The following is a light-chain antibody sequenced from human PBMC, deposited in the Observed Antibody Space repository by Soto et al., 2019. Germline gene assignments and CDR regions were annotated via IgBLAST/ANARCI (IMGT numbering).Light chain of an antibody. CDR2: EVN. CDR1: SSDVGAYDY. Sequence: QSALTQPPSASGSPGQSVTISCTGTSSDVGAYDYVSWYQQHPDKAPKLMIYEVNKRPSGVPDRFSGSKSGNTASLTVSGLQADDEADYYCSSFAGSNTDVVFGGGTQLTVL. CDR3: SSFAGSNTDVV. V-gene: IGLV2-8*01. J-gene: IGLJ2*01.